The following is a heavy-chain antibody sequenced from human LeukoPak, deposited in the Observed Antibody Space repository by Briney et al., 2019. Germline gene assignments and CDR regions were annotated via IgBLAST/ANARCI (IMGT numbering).Heavy chain of an antibody. D-gene: IGHD4-17*01. CDR3: ARVKATTVTTFSSLGGSYYGGFDY. V-gene: IGHV1-18*01. CDR2: IIPIFGTA. CDR1: GYTFTIYG. Sequence: ASVKVSCKASGYTFTIYGISWVRQAPGQGLEWMGGIIPIFGTANYAQKLQGRVTMTTDTSTSTAYMELRSLRSDDTAVYYCARVKATTVTTFSSLGGSYYGGFDYWGQGTLVTVSS. J-gene: IGHJ4*02.